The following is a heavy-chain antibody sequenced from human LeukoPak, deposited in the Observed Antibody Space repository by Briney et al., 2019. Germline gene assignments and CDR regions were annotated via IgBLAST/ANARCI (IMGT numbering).Heavy chain of an antibody. CDR3: ARRRYYDSTGYFD. CDR1: GGFISSSSYY. Sequence: SETLSLTCTISGGFISSSSYYWGWIRQPPGKGLEWIGDIYYSGSTYYSPSRKSRVSISVDTSKNQFSLILSSVIAADTALYYCARRRYYDSTGYFDWGQGTQVTVS. J-gene: IGHJ1*01. D-gene: IGHD3-22*01. V-gene: IGHV4-39*01. CDR2: IYYSGST.